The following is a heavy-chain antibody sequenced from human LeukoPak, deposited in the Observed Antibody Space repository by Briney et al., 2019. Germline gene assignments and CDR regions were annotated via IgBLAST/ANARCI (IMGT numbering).Heavy chain of an antibody. CDR1: GYTFTSYG. CDR2: ISAYNGNT. J-gene: IGHJ4*02. CDR3: ARVSGGMDSSPIIY. Sequence: ASVKVSCKASGYTFTSYGISWVRQAPGQGLEWMGWISAYNGNTNYAQKLQGRVTMTTDTSTSTAYMELRSLRSDDTAVYYCARVSGGMDSSPIIYWGQGTLVTASS. D-gene: IGHD6-13*01. V-gene: IGHV1-18*01.